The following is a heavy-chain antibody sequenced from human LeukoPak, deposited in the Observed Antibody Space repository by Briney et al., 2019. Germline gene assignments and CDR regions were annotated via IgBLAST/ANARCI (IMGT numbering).Heavy chain of an antibody. CDR3: ASIPDYGGNSGIDY. V-gene: IGHV4-38-2*01. CDR1: GYSISSGYY. Sequence: SETLSLXCAVSGYSISSGYYWGSILQPPGKGLEWIGSIYHSGSTYYNPSLKSRVTISVDTSKNQFSLKLSSVTAADTAVYYCASIPDYGGNSGIDYWGQGTLVTVSS. D-gene: IGHD4-23*01. CDR2: IYHSGST. J-gene: IGHJ4*02.